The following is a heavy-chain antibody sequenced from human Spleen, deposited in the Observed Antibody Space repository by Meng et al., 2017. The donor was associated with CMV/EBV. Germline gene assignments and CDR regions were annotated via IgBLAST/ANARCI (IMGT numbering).Heavy chain of an antibody. J-gene: IGHJ3*02. Sequence: ASVKVSCKSAGYTFRSYGINWVRQAPGQGLEWMGWISAYDGNTFYARKVQDRVAMTTDAATSTTYIELRSLRSDDTAVYYCARGVGAARGRAFDIWGQGTRVTVSS. V-gene: IGHV1-18*01. CDR1: GYTFRSYG. CDR2: ISAYDGNT. D-gene: IGHD1-26*01. CDR3: ARGVGAARGRAFDI.